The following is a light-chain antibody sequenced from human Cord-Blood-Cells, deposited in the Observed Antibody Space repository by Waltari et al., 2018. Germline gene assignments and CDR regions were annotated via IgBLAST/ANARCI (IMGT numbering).Light chain of an antibody. Sequence: AIRITQSPSSLSASTGDRVTITSRASQGISSYLAWYQQKPGKAPKLLIYAASTLQGGVPSRCCCSGSGTDFTLTISCLQSEDFATYYCQQYYSYPWTFGQGTKVEIK. CDR1: QGISSY. V-gene: IGKV1-8*01. CDR2: AAS. CDR3: QQYYSYPWT. J-gene: IGKJ1*01.